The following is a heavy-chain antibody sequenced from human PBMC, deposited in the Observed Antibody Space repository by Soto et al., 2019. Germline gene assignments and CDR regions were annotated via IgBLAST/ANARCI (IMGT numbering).Heavy chain of an antibody. Sequence: SVKVSCKASGGTFSSYAISWVRQAPGQGLEWMGGIIPIFGTANYAQKFQGRVTITADESTSTAYTELSSLRSEDTAVYYCARDLKRYYDSSGYGYYYYGMDVWGQGTTVTVS. D-gene: IGHD3-22*01. V-gene: IGHV1-69*13. J-gene: IGHJ6*02. CDR1: GGTFSSYA. CDR3: ARDLKRYYDSSGYGYYYYGMDV. CDR2: IIPIFGTA.